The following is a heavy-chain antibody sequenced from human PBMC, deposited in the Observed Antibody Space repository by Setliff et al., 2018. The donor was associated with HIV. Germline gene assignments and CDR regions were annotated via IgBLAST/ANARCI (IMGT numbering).Heavy chain of an antibody. CDR3: ARHDCGGDCSINWFDP. CDR2: IFYTGTT. V-gene: IGHV4-38-2*01. D-gene: IGHD2-21*02. J-gene: IGHJ5*02. CDR1: GYSIRDNFF. Sequence: SETLSLTCAVSGYSIRDNFFWGWVRQPPGKGLEWIDSIFYTGTTYYNPSLKSRVTLSLDTSKNQFSLELTSVTAADTAVYYCARHDCGGDCSINWFDPWGQGTLVTVSS.